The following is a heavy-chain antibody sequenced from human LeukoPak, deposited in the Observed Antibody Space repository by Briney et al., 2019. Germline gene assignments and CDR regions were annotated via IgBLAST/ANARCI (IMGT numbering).Heavy chain of an antibody. J-gene: IGHJ4*02. Sequence: SETLSLTCTVSGGSLSRYYWSWIRQPPARGLEWIGFIYYSGSTHYNPSLKSRGTISADTTKNQFSLKLSAATAADTAVYYCARARAAVVTLWGQGTLVTVSS. CDR3: ARARAAVVTL. V-gene: IGHV4-59*01. CDR2: IYYSGST. D-gene: IGHD4-23*01. CDR1: GGSLSRYY.